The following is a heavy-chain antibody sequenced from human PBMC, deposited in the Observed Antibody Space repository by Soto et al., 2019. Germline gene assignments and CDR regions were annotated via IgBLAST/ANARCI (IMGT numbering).Heavy chain of an antibody. V-gene: IGHV1-18*01. CDR1: GYTFRQYG. J-gene: IGHJ4*02. CDR2: ISPVTGDT. Sequence: ASVKVSCKASGYTFRQYGLSWVRQAPGQGLEWVGWISPVTGDTRHAQIFQGRVSVTTDTSTSTTYLELRSLRSDDTAVYYCARGFTAMVTAPLAYWGQGTLVTVSS. CDR3: ARGFTAMVTAPLAY. D-gene: IGHD5-18*01.